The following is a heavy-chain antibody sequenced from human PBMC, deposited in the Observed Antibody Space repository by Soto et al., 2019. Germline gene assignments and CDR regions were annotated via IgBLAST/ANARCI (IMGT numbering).Heavy chain of an antibody. Sequence: GGSLRLSCAASGFTFSTYAMSWVRQAPGKGLEWVSGISGSGSTVYYADSVKGRFTISRDNTRNSLYLQMNSLRDEDTALYYCVRYCSTTLCNGVATRTFDYWGQGTLVTVSS. CDR2: ISGSGSTV. V-gene: IGHV3-48*02. CDR3: VRYCSTTLCNGVATRTFDY. CDR1: GFTFSTYA. D-gene: IGHD2-2*01. J-gene: IGHJ4*02.